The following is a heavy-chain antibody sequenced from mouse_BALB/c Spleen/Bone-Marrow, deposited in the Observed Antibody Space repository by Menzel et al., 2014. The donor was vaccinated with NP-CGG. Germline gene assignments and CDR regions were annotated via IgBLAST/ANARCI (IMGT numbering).Heavy chain of an antibody. CDR1: GFTFSSYA. D-gene: IGHD2-14*01. Sequence: EVKLVESGGGSVKPGGSLKLSCAASGFTFSSYAMSWVRQSPEKRLEWVAEISSGGSYTYYPDTVTGRFTTSRDNAKNTLYLEMSSLRSEDTAMYYCARAYRYDGGYYYAMDYWGQGTSVTVSS. V-gene: IGHV5-9-4*01. J-gene: IGHJ4*01. CDR2: ISSGGSYT. CDR3: ARAYRYDGGYYYAMDY.